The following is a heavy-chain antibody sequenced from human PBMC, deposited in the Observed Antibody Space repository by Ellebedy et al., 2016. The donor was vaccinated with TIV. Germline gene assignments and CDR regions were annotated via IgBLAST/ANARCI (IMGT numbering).Heavy chain of an antibody. CDR1: GGSFSGYY. CDR2: INHSGST. CDR3: AKAIAVGAAKYYFDY. D-gene: IGHD6-19*01. J-gene: IGHJ4*02. V-gene: IGHV4-34*01. Sequence: SETLSLXXAVYGGSFSGYYWSWIRQPPGKGLEWIGEINHSGSTNYNPSLKSRVTISVDTSKNQFSLKLSSVTAADTAVYYCAKAIAVGAAKYYFDYWGQGTLVTVSS.